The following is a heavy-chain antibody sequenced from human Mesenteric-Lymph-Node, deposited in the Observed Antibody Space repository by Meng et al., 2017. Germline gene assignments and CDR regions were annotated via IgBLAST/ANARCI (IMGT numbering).Heavy chain of an antibody. CDR2: IYTSGST. Sequence: SETLSLTCTVSGGSISSYYWSWIRQPAGKGLEWIGRIYTSGSTNYHPSLKSRVTMSVDTSKNQFSLKLSSVTAADTAVYYCARAGITMVRGVYDAFDIWGQGTMVTVSS. V-gene: IGHV4-4*07. D-gene: IGHD3-10*01. CDR3: ARAGITMVRGVYDAFDI. CDR1: GGSISSYY. J-gene: IGHJ3*02.